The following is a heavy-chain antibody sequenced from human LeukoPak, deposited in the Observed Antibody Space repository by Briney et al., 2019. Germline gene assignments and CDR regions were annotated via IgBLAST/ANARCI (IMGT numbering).Heavy chain of an antibody. CDR3: ARGGVARWWLQGYFDY. J-gene: IGHJ4*02. V-gene: IGHV6-1*01. CDR2: TYYRSKWYN. Sequence: SQTLSLTCAISGDSVSSNSAAWNWIRQSPSRGLEWLGRTYYRSKWYNDYAVSVKSRITINPDTSKNQFSLQLNSVTPEDTAVYYCARGGVARWWLQGYFDYWGQGTLVIVSS. D-gene: IGHD5-24*01. CDR1: GDSVSSNSAA.